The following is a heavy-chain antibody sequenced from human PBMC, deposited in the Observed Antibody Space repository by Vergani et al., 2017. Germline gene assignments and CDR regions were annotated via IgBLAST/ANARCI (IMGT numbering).Heavy chain of an antibody. Sequence: EVQLVESGGGLVQPGRSLRLSCAASGFTFDDYAMHWVRQAPGKGLEWVSGISWNSGSIGYADSVKGRFTISRDNAKNSLYLQMNSLRAEDTAVYYCARDSYYYDSSGYYPPGYWGQGTLVTVSS. CDR2: ISWNSGSI. CDR3: ARDSYYYDSSGYYPPGY. CDR1: GFTFDDYA. D-gene: IGHD3-22*01. J-gene: IGHJ4*02. V-gene: IGHV3-9*01.